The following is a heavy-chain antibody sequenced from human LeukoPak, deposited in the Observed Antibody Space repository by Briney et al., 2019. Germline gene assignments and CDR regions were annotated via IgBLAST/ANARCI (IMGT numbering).Heavy chain of an antibody. CDR3: ARDPNRLADYGGDYFDH. V-gene: IGHV3-30*04. CDR1: GFPFSRYS. CDR2: ISNDGSHK. D-gene: IGHD4-23*01. Sequence: GGSLRLSCAASGFPFSRYSMHWVRQAPGNGLEWVAVISNDGSHKYYADSVKGRFIISRDNSKNTLSLQMNTLRPDDTAVFYCARDPNRLADYGGDYFDHWGQGTLVTVSS. J-gene: IGHJ4*02.